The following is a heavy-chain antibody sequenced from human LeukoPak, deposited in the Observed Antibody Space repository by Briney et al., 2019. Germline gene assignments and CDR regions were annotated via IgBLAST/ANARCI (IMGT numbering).Heavy chain of an antibody. J-gene: IGHJ4*02. CDR2: IYYSGST. CDR3: RYDY. V-gene: IGHV4-59*01. D-gene: IGHD3-16*02. Sequence: SETLSLTCTVSGGSISSYCWSWIRQPPGKGLEWIGYIYYSGSTNYNPSLKSRVTISVDTSKNQFYTAVYYCARSALGELSLRYDYWGQGTLVTVSS. CDR1: GGSISSYC.